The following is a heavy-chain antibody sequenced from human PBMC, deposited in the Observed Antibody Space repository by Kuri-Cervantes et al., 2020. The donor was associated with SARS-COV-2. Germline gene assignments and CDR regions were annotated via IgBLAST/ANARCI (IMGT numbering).Heavy chain of an antibody. V-gene: IGHV4-34*01. CDR2: INHSGST. D-gene: IGHD2-2*01. J-gene: IGHJ6*02. Sequence: ESLKISCAVYGGSFSGYYWSWIRQPPGKGLEWIGEINHSGSTNYNPSLKSRVTMSVDTSKNQFSLKLSSLTAADTAVYYCARGQYCSSTSCYATYYYYYGMDVWGQGTTVTVSS. CDR3: ARGQYCSSTSCYATYYYYYGMDV. CDR1: GGSFSGYY.